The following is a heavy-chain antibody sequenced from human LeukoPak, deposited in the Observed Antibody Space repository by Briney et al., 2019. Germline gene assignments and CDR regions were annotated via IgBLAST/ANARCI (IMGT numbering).Heavy chain of an antibody. CDR1: GFTFSSYG. V-gene: IGHV3-23*01. CDR3: ARRAGAYSHPYDY. CDR2: ISGSGGST. Sequence: GGTLRLSCAASGFTFSSYGMSWVRQAPGKGLEWVSAISGSGGSTYYADSVKGRFTISRDNSKNTLYLQMNSLRAEDTAVYYCARRAGAYSHPYDYWGQGTLVTVSS. D-gene: IGHD4/OR15-4a*01. J-gene: IGHJ4*02.